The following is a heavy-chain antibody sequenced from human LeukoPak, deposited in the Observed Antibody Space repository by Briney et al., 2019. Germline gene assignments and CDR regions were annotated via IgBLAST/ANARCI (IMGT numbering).Heavy chain of an antibody. CDR3: ARLRRDGYNYLGAFDI. D-gene: IGHD5-24*01. Sequence: GESLKISCKGSGYSFTSYWIGWVRQMPGKGLEWMGIIYTGDSDTRYSPSFQGQVTISADKSISTAYLQWSSLKASDTAMYYCARLRRDGYNYLGAFDIWGQGTMVTVSS. CDR2: IYTGDSDT. J-gene: IGHJ3*02. V-gene: IGHV5-51*01. CDR1: GYSFTSYW.